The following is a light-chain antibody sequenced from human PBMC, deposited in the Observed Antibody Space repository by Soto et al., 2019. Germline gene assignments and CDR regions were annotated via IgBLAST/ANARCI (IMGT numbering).Light chain of an antibody. CDR1: SSDVGGYNH. Sequence: QSALTQPASVSGSPGQSITISCTGTSSDVGGYNHVSWYPQHPGKAPKLMIYEVSNRPSGLSNRFSGSKSGNTASLTISGLQADDEADYHCSSYTTSSTLVFGGGTKVTVL. V-gene: IGLV2-14*01. CDR2: EVS. J-gene: IGLJ3*02. CDR3: SSYTTSSTLV.